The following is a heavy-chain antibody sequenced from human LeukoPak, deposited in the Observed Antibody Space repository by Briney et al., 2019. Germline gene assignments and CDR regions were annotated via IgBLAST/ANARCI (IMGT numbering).Heavy chain of an antibody. Sequence: GASVKVSCKASGYTSTGYYMHWVRQAPGQGLEWMGWINPNSGGTNYAQKFQGRVTMTRDTSISTAYMELSRLRSDDTAVYYCATIAGYCSGGSCFGKPEYFDYWGQGTLVTVSS. J-gene: IGHJ4*02. D-gene: IGHD2-15*01. CDR3: ATIAGYCSGGSCFGKPEYFDY. V-gene: IGHV1-2*02. CDR2: INPNSGGT. CDR1: GYTSTGYY.